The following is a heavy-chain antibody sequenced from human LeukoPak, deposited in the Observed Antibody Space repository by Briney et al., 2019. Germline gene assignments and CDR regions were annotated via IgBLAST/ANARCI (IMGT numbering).Heavy chain of an antibody. CDR2: IRSIANSYAT. CDR3: TRQDFEYSSSSRDY. J-gene: IGHJ4*02. CDR1: GFTFSGSA. Sequence: PGGSLKLSCAASGFTFSGSAMHWVRQASGKGLEWVGRIRSIANSYATAYAASVKGRFTISRDDSKNTAYLQMNSLKTEDTAVYYCTRQDFEYSSSSRDYWGQGTLVTVSS. V-gene: IGHV3-73*01. D-gene: IGHD6-6*01.